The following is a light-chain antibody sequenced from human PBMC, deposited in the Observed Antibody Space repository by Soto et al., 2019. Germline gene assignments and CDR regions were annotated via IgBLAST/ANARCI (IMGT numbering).Light chain of an antibody. Sequence: DIQMTQSPSSLSASVGDRVTMTCRASQSMATFLNWYQQKPGNAPKLLIYATSTLQSGVPSRFSGSGSGTDFTLTIRSLQPEDFATYYCQQTYTTPWTFGQGTKVDIK. J-gene: IGKJ1*01. CDR3: QQTYTTPWT. CDR1: QSMATF. CDR2: ATS. V-gene: IGKV1-39*01.